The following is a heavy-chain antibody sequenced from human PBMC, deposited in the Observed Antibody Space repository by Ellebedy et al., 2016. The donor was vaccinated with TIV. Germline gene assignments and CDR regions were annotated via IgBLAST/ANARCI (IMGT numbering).Heavy chain of an antibody. V-gene: IGHV3-23*01. Sequence: GESLKISXAASGFTFSSYAMSWVRQAPGKGLEWVSAISGSGVSTYHADSVKGRFTISRDNSKNTLFLQMNSLRAEDTAVYYCAKGGQWLDNDYWGQGTLVTVSS. CDR2: ISGSGVST. D-gene: IGHD6-19*01. CDR3: AKGGQWLDNDY. J-gene: IGHJ4*02. CDR1: GFTFSSYA.